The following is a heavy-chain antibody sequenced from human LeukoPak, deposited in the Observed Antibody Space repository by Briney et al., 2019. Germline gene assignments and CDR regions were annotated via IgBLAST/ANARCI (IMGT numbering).Heavy chain of an antibody. CDR3: TRGYSAK. Sequence: PGGSLRLSCTASGFTFGDYAMSWVRQAPGRGLEWVGFIRGKAYGGTTEYAASVKGRFIISRDDSKSIAYLQMNSLKTEDTAVYYCTRGYSAKWGQGTLVTVSS. CDR2: IRGKAYGGTT. CDR1: GFTFGDYA. V-gene: IGHV3-49*04. D-gene: IGHD5-12*01. J-gene: IGHJ4*02.